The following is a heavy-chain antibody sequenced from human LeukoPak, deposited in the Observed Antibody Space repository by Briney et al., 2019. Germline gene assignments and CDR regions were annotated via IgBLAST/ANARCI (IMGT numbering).Heavy chain of an antibody. CDR3: ARASRGSGSYYKPTPYFDY. CDR1: GYSISSGYY. CDR2: IYYSGST. V-gene: IGHV4-38-2*02. J-gene: IGHJ4*02. D-gene: IGHD3-10*01. Sequence: SETLSLTCTVSGYSISSGYYWGWIRQPPGKGLEWIGSIYYSGSTYYNPSLKSRVTISVDTSKNQFSLKLSSVTAADTAVYYCARASRGSGSYYKPTPYFDYWGQGTLVTVSS.